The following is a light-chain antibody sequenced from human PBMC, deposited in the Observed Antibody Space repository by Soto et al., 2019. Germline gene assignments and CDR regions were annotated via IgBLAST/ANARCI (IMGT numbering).Light chain of an antibody. V-gene: IGKV4-1*01. J-gene: IGKJ2*01. CDR2: WAS. CDR1: QTIFSSYDKDY. CDR3: QQYYRAPYS. Sequence: DIVMTQSPDSLAVSLGERATINCKSSQTIFSSYDKDYLAWYQQKPGQPPKLLIYWASNREAGVPDRFSGGGSGTDLTLTIRSLQAEDVAVYYCQQYYRAPYSFGQGTKLEIK.